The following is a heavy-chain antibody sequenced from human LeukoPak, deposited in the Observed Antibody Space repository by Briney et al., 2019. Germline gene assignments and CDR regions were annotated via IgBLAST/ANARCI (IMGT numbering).Heavy chain of an antibody. CDR1: GFTFSSYS. V-gene: IGHV3-21*06. D-gene: IGHD6-19*01. J-gene: IGHJ4*02. Sequence: GGSLRLSCAASGFTFSSYSMKWVRQAPGKGLEWVSSISSSTTYIYYADSVKGRFTISRDNAKNSLYLQMNSLRVEDTAVYYCARDGMSTGWDFDYWGQGTLVTVSS. CDR3: ARDGMSTGWDFDY. CDR2: ISSSTTYI.